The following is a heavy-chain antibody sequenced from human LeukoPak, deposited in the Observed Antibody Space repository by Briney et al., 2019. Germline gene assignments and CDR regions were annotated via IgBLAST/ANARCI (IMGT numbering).Heavy chain of an antibody. J-gene: IGHJ6*03. Sequence: PGRSLRLSCAGSGFTLDEHAMHWVRQAPGKGLEWVSGISWNSGSIAYADSVKGRFTISRDNAKNLLFLQMSSLRAADTALYYCVKGHCSSSSCFPNYYYYMDVWGTGTTVTVSS. CDR3: VKGHCSSSSCFPNYYYYMDV. V-gene: IGHV3-9*01. CDR1: GFTLDEHA. D-gene: IGHD2-15*01. CDR2: ISWNSGSI.